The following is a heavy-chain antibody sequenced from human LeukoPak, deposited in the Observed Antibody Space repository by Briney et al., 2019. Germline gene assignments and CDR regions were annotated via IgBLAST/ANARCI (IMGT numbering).Heavy chain of an antibody. CDR3: ARDLGCSSTSCYTDYYYYMDV. J-gene: IGHJ6*03. Sequence: GGSLRLSCAASGFTFSDYYMSWIRQASGKGLEWVSYISSSGSTIYYADSVKGRFTISRDNAKNSLYLQMNSLRAEDTAVYYCARDLGCSSTSCYTDYYYYMDVWGKGTTVTVSS. CDR2: ISSSGSTI. D-gene: IGHD2-2*02. V-gene: IGHV3-11*01. CDR1: GFTFSDYY.